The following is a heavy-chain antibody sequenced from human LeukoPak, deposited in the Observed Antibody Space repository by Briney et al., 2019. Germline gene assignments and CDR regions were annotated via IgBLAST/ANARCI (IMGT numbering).Heavy chain of an antibody. CDR2: IYYSGST. CDR3: ARYRRIAARYWFDP. D-gene: IGHD6-6*01. J-gene: IGHJ5*02. V-gene: IGHV4-59*01. Sequence: PSETLSLTCTVSGGSLSNYYWSWIRQPPGKGLEWIGYIYYSGSTNYNPSLKSRVTISVDTSKNQFSLKLSSVTAADTAVYYCARYRRIAARYWFDPWGQGTLVTVSS. CDR1: GGSLSNYY.